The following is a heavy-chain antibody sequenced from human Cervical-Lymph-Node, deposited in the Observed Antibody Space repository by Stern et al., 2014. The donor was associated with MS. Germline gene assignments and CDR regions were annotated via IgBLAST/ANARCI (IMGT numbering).Heavy chain of an antibody. CDR3: ATDRDDFRSGYSAPTKGYGLDV. Sequence: VHLVESGAEVKKPGASVKVSCKASGYTLTELSMHWVRQAPGKGLEWMGGFDPEDGETIYAQKFQGRVTMTEDTSTDTAYMELSSLRSEDTAVYYCATDRDDFRSGYSAPTKGYGLDVWGQGTTVTVTS. D-gene: IGHD3-3*01. CDR1: GYTLTELS. V-gene: IGHV1-24*01. CDR2: FDPEDGET. J-gene: IGHJ6*02.